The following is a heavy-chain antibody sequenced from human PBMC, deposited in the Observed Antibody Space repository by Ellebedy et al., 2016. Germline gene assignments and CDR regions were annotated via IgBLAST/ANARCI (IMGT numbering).Heavy chain of an antibody. V-gene: IGHV3-33*01. Sequence: GGSLRLSXAASGFTFSTYGMHWVRQAPGKGLEWVAVIWFDGSNKYYADSVKGRFTLSRDNSKNTLYLQMNSLRAEDTAVYYCARDLLVATITYEYYYGMDVWGQGTTVTVSS. CDR1: GFTFSTYG. CDR2: IWFDGSNK. CDR3: ARDLLVATITYEYYYGMDV. D-gene: IGHD5-12*01. J-gene: IGHJ6*02.